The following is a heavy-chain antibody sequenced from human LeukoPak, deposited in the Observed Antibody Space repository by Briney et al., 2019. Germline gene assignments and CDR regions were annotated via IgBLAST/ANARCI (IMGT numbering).Heavy chain of an antibody. J-gene: IGHJ4*02. Sequence: GGSLRLSCAASGFTFSSYAMSWVRQAPGKGLEWVSAISGSGGSTYYADSAKGRFTISRDNSKNTLYLQMNSLRAEDTAVYYCAKTRAVDCSSTSCYFDYWGQGTLVTVSS. CDR1: GFTFSSYA. CDR2: ISGSGGST. CDR3: AKTRAVDCSSTSCYFDY. V-gene: IGHV3-23*01. D-gene: IGHD2-2*01.